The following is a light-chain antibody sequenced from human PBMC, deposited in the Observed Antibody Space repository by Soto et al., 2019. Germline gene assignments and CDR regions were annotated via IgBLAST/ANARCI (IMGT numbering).Light chain of an antibody. V-gene: IGLV2-14*01. CDR2: EVS. J-gene: IGLJ1*01. CDR1: SSDVGDYKY. CDR3: SSYTSSSTYV. Sequence: QSVLTQPASVSGSPGQSMTISCTGASSDVGDYKYVSWFQQHPGKAPKLMIYEVSNRPSGVSNRFSGSKSGNTASPTISGLQAEDEADYYCSSYTSSSTYVFGTGTKLTVL.